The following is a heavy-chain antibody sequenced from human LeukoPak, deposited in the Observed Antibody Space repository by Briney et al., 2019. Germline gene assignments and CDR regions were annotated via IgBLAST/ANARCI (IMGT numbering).Heavy chain of an antibody. CDR3: ARVRVPHYYDY. CDR1: GFSLSGYG. Sequence: GSLRLSCAASGFSLSGYGMHWVRQAPGKGLEWVAVISYDGSKKYYADSAKGRFTISRDNSKNTQYLEMNSLKAEDTAVYYCARVRVPHYYDYWGQGTLVTVSS. V-gene: IGHV3-30-3*01. D-gene: IGHD1-1*01. J-gene: IGHJ4*02. CDR2: ISYDGSKK.